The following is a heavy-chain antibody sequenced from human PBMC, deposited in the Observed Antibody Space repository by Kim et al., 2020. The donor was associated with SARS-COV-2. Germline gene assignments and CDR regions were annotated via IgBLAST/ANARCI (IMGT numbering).Heavy chain of an antibody. CDR2: ISRSTSGT. J-gene: IGHJ6*02. D-gene: IGHD5-18*01. CDR1: GFTFSTYA. CDR3: AKSVKSDTAVAEYYHYGMDV. V-gene: IGHV3-23*01. Sequence: GGSLRLSCAASGFTFSTYAMNWVRQAPGKGLEWVSSISRSTSGTYYADSVKGRFTISRDNSKNTLYLQMDSLGAEDTAVYYCAKSVKSDTAVAEYYHYGMDVWGQGTAVTVSS.